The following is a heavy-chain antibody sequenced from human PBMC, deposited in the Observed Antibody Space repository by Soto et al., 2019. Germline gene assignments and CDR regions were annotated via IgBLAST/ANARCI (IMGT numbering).Heavy chain of an antibody. J-gene: IGHJ4*02. Sequence: GESLKISCTGSGYSFTNYWIGWVRQMPGKGLEWMGIIYPGDSNTRYSPPFQGQVTISADKSISTAYLQWSSLKASDTAMYFCARQGYCSNTACYTVDYWGQGTLVTVSS. V-gene: IGHV5-51*01. D-gene: IGHD2-2*02. CDR1: GYSFTNYW. CDR3: ARQGYCSNTACYTVDY. CDR2: IYPGDSNT.